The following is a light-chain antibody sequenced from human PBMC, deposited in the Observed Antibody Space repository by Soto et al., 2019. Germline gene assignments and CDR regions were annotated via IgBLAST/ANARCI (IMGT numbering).Light chain of an antibody. Sequence: EIVMTQSPATLSVSPGERATLSCRASQSVSSNLAWYQQKPGQAPRILIYGASTRATGIPARFSGSGSGTVYPRTSSRLQGEDFAVYYCQQYNNWPNAFGGGTKVEIK. V-gene: IGKV3-15*01. CDR2: GAS. J-gene: IGKJ4*01. CDR3: QQYNNWPNA. CDR1: QSVSSN.